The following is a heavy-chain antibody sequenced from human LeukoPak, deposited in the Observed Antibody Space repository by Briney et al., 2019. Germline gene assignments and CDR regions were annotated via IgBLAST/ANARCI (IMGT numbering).Heavy chain of an antibody. Sequence: SETLSLTCTVSGGSVSSSSYYWGWIRQPPGKGLEWIGSIYYSGSTYYNPSLKSRVTISVDTSKNQFSLKLSSVTAADTAVYYCARHAPSYFDYWGQGTLVTVSS. CDR3: ARHAPSYFDY. J-gene: IGHJ4*02. V-gene: IGHV4-39*01. CDR2: IYYSGST. CDR1: GGSVSSSSYY.